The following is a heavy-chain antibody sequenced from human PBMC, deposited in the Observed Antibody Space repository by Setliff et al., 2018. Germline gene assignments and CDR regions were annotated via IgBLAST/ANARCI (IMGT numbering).Heavy chain of an antibody. Sequence: PGESLKLSCKASEYTFTNYWIGWVRQMPGKGLEWMGVVYCGDSDTRYSPSFQGQVTMSADKSIRSAYLQWSSLKASDTAMYYCARLGYSDAFDIWGQGTMVTVS. CDR2: VYCGDSDT. CDR3: ARLGYSDAFDI. V-gene: IGHV5-51*01. J-gene: IGHJ3*02. D-gene: IGHD5-18*01. CDR1: EYTFTNYW.